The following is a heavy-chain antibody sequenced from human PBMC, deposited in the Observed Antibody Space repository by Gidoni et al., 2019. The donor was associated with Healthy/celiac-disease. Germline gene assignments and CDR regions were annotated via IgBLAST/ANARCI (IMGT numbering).Heavy chain of an antibody. V-gene: IGHV4-34*01. CDR1: GGSFIGYS. D-gene: IGHD3-3*01. J-gene: IGHJ4*02. CDR3: ARGRCQGYYDFWSGSPTFDY. CDR2: IHHSGSP. Sequence: QVTLQQWGAGRLKPPGTLSLPCAVYGGSFIGYSWSWIRQPPGQELEWIGKIHHSGSPNYNPALTSRVTISVDTFKNQFALKLSSVTAADTAVYSCARGRCQGYYDFWSGSPTFDYWGQGTLVTVSS.